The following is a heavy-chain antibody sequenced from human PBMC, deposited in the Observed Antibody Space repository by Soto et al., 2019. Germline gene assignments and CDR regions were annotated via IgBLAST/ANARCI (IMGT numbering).Heavy chain of an antibody. CDR2: IKQDGSEK. CDR3: ARDFYSGSGKLDY. Sequence: GGSLRLSCAASGLSFSKYWMSWVRQAPGKGLEWVANIKQDGSEKYYVDSVKGRFTISRDNAKNSLYLQMNSLRAEDTAVYYCARDFYSGSGKLDYWGQGTLVTVSS. V-gene: IGHV3-7*01. CDR1: GLSFSKYW. D-gene: IGHD3-10*01. J-gene: IGHJ4*02.